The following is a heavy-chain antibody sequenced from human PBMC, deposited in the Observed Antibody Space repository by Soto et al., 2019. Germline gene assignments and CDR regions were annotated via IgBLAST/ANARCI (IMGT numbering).Heavy chain of an antibody. CDR3: ARALGNYYDFWSGYYSYYYYYYMDV. D-gene: IGHD3-3*01. J-gene: IGHJ6*03. V-gene: IGHV1-8*01. Sequence: ASVKVSCKASGYTFTSYDINWVRQATGQGLEWMGWMNPNNGKTDYAQKFQGRVTMTRNTSISTAYMELSSLRSEDTAVYYCARALGNYYDFWSGYYSYYYYYYMDVWGKGTTVTVSS. CDR1: GYTFTSYD. CDR2: MNPNNGKT.